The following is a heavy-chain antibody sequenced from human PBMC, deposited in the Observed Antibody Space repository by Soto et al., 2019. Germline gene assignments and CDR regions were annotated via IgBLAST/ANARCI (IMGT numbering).Heavy chain of an antibody. CDR3: ASLLYCSGGSCFDY. CDR1: GFTFSSYW. J-gene: IGHJ4*02. D-gene: IGHD2-15*01. CDR2: INSDGSST. Sequence: EVQLVESGGGLVQPGGSLRLSCAASGFTFSSYWTHWVRQAPGKGLVWVSRINSDGSSTFYADSVKGRFTISRDNAKNTVYLQMNSLRAEDTAVYYCASLLYCSGGSCFDYWGQGTLVTVSS. V-gene: IGHV3-74*01.